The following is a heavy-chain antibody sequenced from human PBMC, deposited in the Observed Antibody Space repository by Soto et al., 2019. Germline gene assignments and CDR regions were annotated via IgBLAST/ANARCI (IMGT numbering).Heavy chain of an antibody. CDR1: GFTFSSYS. CDR3: ARGGGSDVRYYYGMDV. CDR2: ISSSSSYI. V-gene: IGHV3-21*01. Sequence: EVQLVESGGGLVNPGGSLRLSCAASGFTFSSYSMNWVRQAPGKGLEWVSSISSSSSYIYYADSVKGRFTISRDNAKNSLYRQMNSLRAEDTAVYYCARGGGSDVRYYYGMDVWGQGTTVTVSS. J-gene: IGHJ6*02. D-gene: IGHD1-26*01.